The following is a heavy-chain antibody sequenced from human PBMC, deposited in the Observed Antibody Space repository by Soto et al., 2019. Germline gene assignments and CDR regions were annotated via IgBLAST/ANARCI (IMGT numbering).Heavy chain of an antibody. CDR3: ARDTGTYPYYFDY. CDR1: GGSISSGENF. CDR2: IHHSGST. J-gene: IGHJ4*02. V-gene: IGHV4-30-4*01. Sequence: LSLTCTASGGSISSGENFWNWIRQSPGKGLEWIGYIHHSGSTYYNPSLKSRLTISVDTSKNQISLKLNSVTAADTAVYYCARDTGTYPYYFDYWGQGTLVTVS. D-gene: IGHD1-26*01.